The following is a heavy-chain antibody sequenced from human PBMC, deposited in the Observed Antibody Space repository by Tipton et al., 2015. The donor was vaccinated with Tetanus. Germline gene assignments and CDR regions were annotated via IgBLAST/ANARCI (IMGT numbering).Heavy chain of an antibody. CDR1: GFTFSTYD. CDR3: VREGSRSVYGDSRTLDI. Sequence: SLRLSCAASGFTFSTYDMSWVRQAPGKGLEWVSLISDSGDSTFYADSVKGRFTSSRDNAKNSLYLQLKSLRVDDTALYYCVREGSRSVYGDSRTLDIWGRGTLVTVSS. V-gene: IGHV3-23*01. J-gene: IGHJ2*01. D-gene: IGHD4-17*01. CDR2: ISDSGDST.